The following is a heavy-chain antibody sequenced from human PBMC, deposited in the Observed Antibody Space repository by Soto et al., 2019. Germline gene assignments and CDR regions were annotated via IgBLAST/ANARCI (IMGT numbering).Heavy chain of an antibody. CDR1: GGTFRTSA. CDR2: IMPVFPTP. J-gene: IGHJ6*02. CDR3: ARYKDRQQLGGNYYYIMDV. V-gene: IGHV1-69*12. D-gene: IGHD1-20*01. Sequence: QVQLVQSGAEVKKPGSSVKVSCKTSGGTFRTSAISWVRQAPGHGLEWMGGIMPVFPTPDYAQKFQGRVTITADESTSTAYMELSSLGSEDTAVYYCARYKDRQQLGGNYYYIMDVWGQGTTVTVSS.